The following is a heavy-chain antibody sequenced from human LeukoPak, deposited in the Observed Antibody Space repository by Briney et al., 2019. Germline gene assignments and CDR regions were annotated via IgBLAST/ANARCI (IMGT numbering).Heavy chain of an antibody. CDR2: INPNSGGT. Sequence: ASVKVSCKASGYTFTGYYMHWVRQAPGQGLEWMGWINPNSGGTNYAQKFQGRVTMTRDTSISTAYMELSRLRSDDTAVYYCAGELGATPLEGDYWGQGTLVTVSS. CDR1: GYTFTGYY. CDR3: AGELGATPLEGDY. D-gene: IGHD1-26*01. J-gene: IGHJ4*02. V-gene: IGHV1-2*02.